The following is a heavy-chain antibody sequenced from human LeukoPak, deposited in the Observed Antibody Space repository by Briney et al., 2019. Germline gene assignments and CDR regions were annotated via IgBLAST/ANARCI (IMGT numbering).Heavy chain of an antibody. Sequence: ASETLSLTCTVSGDSINTKSYYWGWIRQPPGKGLEWIGSIYYSGNTYYNPSLKSRVTLSIDTSKNQFSLRLSSVTAADTAVYYCARPVVLRYFDRYYFDYWGQGTLVTVSS. J-gene: IGHJ4*02. D-gene: IGHD3-9*01. CDR3: ARPVVLRYFDRYYFDY. V-gene: IGHV4-39*01. CDR2: IYYSGNT. CDR1: GDSINTKSYY.